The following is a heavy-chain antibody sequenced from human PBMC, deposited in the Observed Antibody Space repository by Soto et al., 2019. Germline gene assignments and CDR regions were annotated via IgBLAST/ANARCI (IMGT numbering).Heavy chain of an antibody. CDR3: ARVGPESGYSYYYYYGMDV. CDR1: GFTFSSYS. CDR2: ISSSSSTI. D-gene: IGHD3-22*01. V-gene: IGHV3-48*02. J-gene: IGHJ6*02. Sequence: GGSLRLSCSVSGFTFSSYSMNSVRQAPEKGLEWVSYISSSSSTIYYADSVKGRFTISRDNAKNSLYLQMNSLRDEDTAVYYCARVGPESGYSYYYYYGMDVWGQGTTVTVSS.